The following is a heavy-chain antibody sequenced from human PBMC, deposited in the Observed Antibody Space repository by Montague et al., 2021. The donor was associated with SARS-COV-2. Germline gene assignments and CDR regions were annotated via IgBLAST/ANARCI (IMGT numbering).Heavy chain of an antibody. J-gene: IGHJ5*02. CDR2: IYYTGST. CDR3: ARLRRGTYYVSFDP. CDR1: GGSVTSRTYY. V-gene: IGHV4-39*07. D-gene: IGHD1-26*01. Sequence: SETLSLTYSVSGGSVTSRTYYWGWIRQPPGKGLEWIGSIYYTGSTYYNPSLKSRVTISIDTSKNQFSLSLSSVTAADSAVYYCARLRRGTYYVSFDPWGQGALVSVSS.